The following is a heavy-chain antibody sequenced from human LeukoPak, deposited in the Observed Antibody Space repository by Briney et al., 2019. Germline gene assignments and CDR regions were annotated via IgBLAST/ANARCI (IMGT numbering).Heavy chain of an antibody. V-gene: IGHV3-21*01. Sequence: GGSLRLSCAASGFTFSSYEMNWVRQAPGKGLEWVSSISGSGDHIYYADSLKGRFTISRDNAKNSLYLQMNSLRAEDTAVYYCARDPPGSGDAFDIWGQGTVVTVSS. CDR3: ARDPPGSGDAFDI. D-gene: IGHD2-15*01. CDR2: ISGSGDHI. J-gene: IGHJ3*02. CDR1: GFTFSSYE.